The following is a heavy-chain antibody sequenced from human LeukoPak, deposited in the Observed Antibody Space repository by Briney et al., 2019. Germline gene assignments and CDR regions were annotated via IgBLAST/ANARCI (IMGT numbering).Heavy chain of an antibody. J-gene: IGHJ6*03. V-gene: IGHV3-23*01. CDR2: ISGNGGDT. CDR3: AKEGSSSFYYYYYMDV. D-gene: IGHD6-6*01. Sequence: GGTLRLSCAASGISFSSHGMNWVRQAPGKGLEWVSTISGNGGDTYYADSVKGRFTISRDNSKNTLYLRMNSLRAEDTAVYYCAKEGSSSFYYYYYMDVWGKGTTVTVSS. CDR1: GISFSSHG.